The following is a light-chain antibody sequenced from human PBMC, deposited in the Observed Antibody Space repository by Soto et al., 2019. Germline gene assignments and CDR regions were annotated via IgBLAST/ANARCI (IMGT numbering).Light chain of an antibody. CDR2: DAS. V-gene: IGKV3-11*01. Sequence: EIVLTQSPATLSLSPGERATLSCRASQSVRSYLAWYQQKPGQAPRLLVYDASNRATAIPATFSVSGSGTDFTLTITSLEPEDFAVYDCQPRSNWSRITFGQGTRVEIK. J-gene: IGKJ5*01. CDR3: QPRSNWSRIT. CDR1: QSVRSY.